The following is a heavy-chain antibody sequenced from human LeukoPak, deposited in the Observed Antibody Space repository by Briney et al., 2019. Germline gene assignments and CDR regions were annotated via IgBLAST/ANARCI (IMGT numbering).Heavy chain of an antibody. Sequence: GGSLRLSCAASGFTFSNYAMSWVRQAPGKGLEWVSAISGSGGSTYYADSVKGRFTISRDNSMNTVYLQMNSLRAEDTAVYYCAKDLWGYFDYWGQGTLVTVSS. CDR1: GFTFSNYA. CDR3: AKDLWGYFDY. V-gene: IGHV3-23*01. D-gene: IGHD3-16*01. CDR2: ISGSGGST. J-gene: IGHJ4*02.